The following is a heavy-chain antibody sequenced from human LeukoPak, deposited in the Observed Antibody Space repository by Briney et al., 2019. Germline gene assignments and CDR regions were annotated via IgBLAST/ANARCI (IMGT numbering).Heavy chain of an antibody. D-gene: IGHD3-22*01. CDR2: ISGSGGST. CDR1: GFTFSSYA. CDR3: ARRSTVIVGDFGY. Sequence: GGSLRLSCAASGFTFSSYAMSWVRQAPGKGLEWVSGISGSGGSTDYADSVKGRFTISRDNSKNTLDLQMNSLRAEDTAVYYCARRSTVIVGDFGYWGQGTLVTVSS. V-gene: IGHV3-23*01. J-gene: IGHJ4*02.